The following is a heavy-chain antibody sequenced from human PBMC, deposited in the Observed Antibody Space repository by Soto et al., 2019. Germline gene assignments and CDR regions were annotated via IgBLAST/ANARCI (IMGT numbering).Heavy chain of an antibody. CDR3: ARDAEVLRYFDWFTFGWFDP. V-gene: IGHV3-33*01. D-gene: IGHD3-9*01. CDR2: IWDDGSNK. J-gene: IGHJ5*02. CDR1: GFTFSSYG. Sequence: QVQLVESGGGVVQPGRSLRLSCAASGFTFSSYGMHWVRQAPGKGLEWVAVIWDDGSNKYYADSVKGRFTISRDNSKNTLYLQMNSLRAEDTAVYYCARDAEVLRYFDWFTFGWFDPWGQGTLVTVSS.